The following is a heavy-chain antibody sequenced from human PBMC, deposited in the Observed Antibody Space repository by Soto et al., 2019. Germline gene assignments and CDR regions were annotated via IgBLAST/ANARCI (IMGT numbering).Heavy chain of an antibody. Sequence: GSLRLSCAASGFTFSSYEMNWVRQAPGKGLEWVSYISSSGSTIYYADSVKGRFTISRDNAKNSLYLQMNSLRAEDTAVYYCARGGSGYYFDAFDIWGQGTMVTVSS. V-gene: IGHV3-48*03. J-gene: IGHJ3*02. CDR2: ISSSGSTI. D-gene: IGHD3-22*01. CDR3: ARGGSGYYFDAFDI. CDR1: GFTFSSYE.